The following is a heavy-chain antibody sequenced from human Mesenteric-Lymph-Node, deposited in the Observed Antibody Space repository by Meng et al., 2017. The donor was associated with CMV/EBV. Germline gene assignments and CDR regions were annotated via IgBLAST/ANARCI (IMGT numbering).Heavy chain of an antibody. J-gene: IGHJ6*02. Sequence: GGSLRLSCAASGFTFSSYSMNWVRQAPGKGLEWVSSISSSTTYIYYADSVKGRFTISRDNAKNSLYLQMNRLRAEDTAVYYCARGQRTGYYYYYPMDVWGQGTTVTVSS. D-gene: IGHD1-14*01. V-gene: IGHV3-21*01. CDR1: GFTFSSYS. CDR3: ARGQRTGYYYYYPMDV. CDR2: ISSSTTYI.